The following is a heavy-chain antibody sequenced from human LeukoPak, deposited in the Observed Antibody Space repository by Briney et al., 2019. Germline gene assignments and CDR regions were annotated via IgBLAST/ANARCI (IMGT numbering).Heavy chain of an antibody. CDR1: GFTFNDYA. CDR3: ARSTALFWSGTIDY. D-gene: IGHD3-3*01. J-gene: IGHJ4*02. CDR2: ISYDGSNK. V-gene: IGHV3-30*04. Sequence: GGSLRLSCAPSGFTFNDYAMAWVRQAAGKGLEWVAVISYDGSNKYYADSVKGRFTISRDNSKNTLYLQMNSLRAEDTAVYYCARSTALFWSGTIDYWGQGTLVTVSS.